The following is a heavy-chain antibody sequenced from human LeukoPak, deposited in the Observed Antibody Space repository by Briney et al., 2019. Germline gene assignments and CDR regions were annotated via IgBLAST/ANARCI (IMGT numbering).Heavy chain of an antibody. D-gene: IGHD3-10*01. CDR3: ARALRSYGSGNSRRAFDI. CDR2: IIPIFGTA. CDR1: GGTFSSYA. Sequence: APVKVSCKASGGTFSSYAISWVRQAPGQGLEWMGGIIPIFGTANYAQKFQGRVTITRDTSISTAYMELSRLRSDDTAVYYCARALRSYGSGNSRRAFDIWGQGTMVTVSS. J-gene: IGHJ3*02. V-gene: IGHV1-69*05.